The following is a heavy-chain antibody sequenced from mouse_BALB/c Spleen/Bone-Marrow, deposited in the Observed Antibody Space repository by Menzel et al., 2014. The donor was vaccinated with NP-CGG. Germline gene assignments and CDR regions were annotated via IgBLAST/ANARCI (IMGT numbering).Heavy chain of an antibody. CDR1: GYTFTNYD. D-gene: IGHD1-2*01. Sequence: MQVVESGAELVKPGASVKLSCKASGYTFTNYDINWVRQRPEQGLEWIGWIFPGNGSTNYNEKFKGKATLTTDKSSSTAYMQLSRLTSEDSAVYFCARSNSISTATDYWGQGTTLTVSS. CDR3: ARSNSISTATDY. J-gene: IGHJ2*01. V-gene: IGHV1-77*01. CDR2: IFPGNGST.